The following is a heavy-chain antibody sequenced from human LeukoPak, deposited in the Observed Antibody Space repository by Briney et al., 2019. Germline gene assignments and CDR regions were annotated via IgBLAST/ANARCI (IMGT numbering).Heavy chain of an antibody. CDR1: GFTVSSNY. J-gene: IGHJ4*02. CDR3: AKATEGDYYGSGKGFDY. Sequence: GGSLRLSFAASGFTVSSNYMSWVRQAPGKGLEWVSVIYSGGSTYYADSVKGRFTISRDNSKNTLYLQMNSLRAEDTAVYYCAKATEGDYYGSGKGFDYWGQGTLVTVSS. CDR2: IYSGGST. V-gene: IGHV3-53*01. D-gene: IGHD3-10*01.